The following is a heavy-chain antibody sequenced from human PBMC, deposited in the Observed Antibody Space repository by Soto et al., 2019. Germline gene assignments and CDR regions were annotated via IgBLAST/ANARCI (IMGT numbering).Heavy chain of an antibody. V-gene: IGHV4-34*01. Sequence: PSETLSLTCAVYGGSFSGYYWSWIRQPPGKGLEWIGEINHSGSTNYNPSLKSRVTISVDTSKNQFSLKLSSVTAADTAVYYCASRLYCRSTSGSAGSWFYAWGQGTLVTVSS. J-gene: IGHJ5*02. CDR2: INHSGST. D-gene: IGHD2-2*01. CDR3: ASRLYCRSTSGSAGSWFYA. CDR1: GGSFSGYY.